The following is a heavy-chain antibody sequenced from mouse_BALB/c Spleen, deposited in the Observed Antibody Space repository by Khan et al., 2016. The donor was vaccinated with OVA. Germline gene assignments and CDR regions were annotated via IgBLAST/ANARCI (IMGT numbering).Heavy chain of an antibody. V-gene: IGHV1S136*01. CDR3: ARGNWQSYYFDY. CDR1: GYIFTNYV. Sequence: EVQLQQSGPELGKPGASVKMSCKPSGYIFTNYVLHWVKQKPGQGLEWIGYINPYNGGTKYNDKFKGKATLASDKSSITAYLELSSLTSEDSAVYYCARGNWQSYYFDYWGQGTTLTLSS. D-gene: IGHD4-1*01. J-gene: IGHJ2*01. CDR2: INPYNGGT.